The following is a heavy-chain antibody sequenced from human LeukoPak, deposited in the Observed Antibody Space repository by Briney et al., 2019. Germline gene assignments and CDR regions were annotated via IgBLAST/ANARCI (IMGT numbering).Heavy chain of an antibody. CDR1: GFTFSIAW. D-gene: IGHD3-9*01. V-gene: IGHV3-15*01. CDR2: IKSKTDGGTT. J-gene: IGHJ6*04. CDR3: TTDRVDWLPAIDYYYYGMDV. Sequence: GGSLRLSCAASGFTFSIAWMSWVRQAPGKGLEGVGRIKSKTDGGTTDYAAPVKGRFTISRDDSKNTLYLQMNSLKTEDTAVYYCTTDRVDWLPAIDYYYYGMDVWGKGTTVTVSS.